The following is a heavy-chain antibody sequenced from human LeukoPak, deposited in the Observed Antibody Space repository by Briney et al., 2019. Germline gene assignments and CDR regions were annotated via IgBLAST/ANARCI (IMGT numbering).Heavy chain of an antibody. Sequence: GGSLRLSCAASGFTFSSYAMHWVRQAPGKGLEWVGRIKSKTDGGTTDYAAPVKGRFTISRDDSKNTLYLQMNSLKTEDTAVYYCTTDLPKLSSPTLDYWGQGTLVTVSS. CDR3: TTDLPKLSSPTLDY. V-gene: IGHV3-15*01. CDR1: GFTFSSYA. CDR2: IKSKTDGGTT. D-gene: IGHD3-16*01. J-gene: IGHJ4*02.